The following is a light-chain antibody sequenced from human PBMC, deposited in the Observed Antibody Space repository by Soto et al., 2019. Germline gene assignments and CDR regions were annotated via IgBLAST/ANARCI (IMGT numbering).Light chain of an antibody. J-gene: IGKJ3*01. Sequence: DIQMTQSPSSLSASVGDRVTITCRPSQSISTYLNWYQQKTGKAPKVMIHAASSLQSGVPSRFSGSGSGTDFTRTISSLQPEDFGTYYCQQSYSTPFTFAPGTKVDI. V-gene: IGKV1-39*01. CDR3: QQSYSTPFT. CDR1: QSISTY. CDR2: AAS.